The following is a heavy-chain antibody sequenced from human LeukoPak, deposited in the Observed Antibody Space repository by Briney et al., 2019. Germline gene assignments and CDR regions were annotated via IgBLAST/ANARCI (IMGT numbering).Heavy chain of an antibody. J-gene: IGHJ3*02. CDR2: IFYNGST. D-gene: IGHD3-10*01. CDR1: GASISTYY. CDR3: AKSNGYGLVDI. V-gene: IGHV4-59*12. Sequence: PSETLSLTCTVSGASISTYYWSWIRQPPGKGLEWIGFIFYNGSTNYNPSLKSRVTISLDTSRNQFSLKLNSVTAADTAVYYCAKSNGYGLVDIWGQGTMVTVSS.